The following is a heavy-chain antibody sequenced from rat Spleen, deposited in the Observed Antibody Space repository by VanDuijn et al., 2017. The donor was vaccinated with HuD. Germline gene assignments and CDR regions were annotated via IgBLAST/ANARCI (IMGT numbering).Heavy chain of an antibody. CDR1: GFTFSDYY. Sequence: SGFTFSDYYMAWVRQAPTKGLEWVATISYDGSSTYYRDSVKGRFTVSRDNAKSILYLQMDSLRSEDTATYYCAREGYWGQGVMVTVSS. CDR2: ISYDGSST. CDR3: AREGY. J-gene: IGHJ2*01. V-gene: IGHV5-29*01.